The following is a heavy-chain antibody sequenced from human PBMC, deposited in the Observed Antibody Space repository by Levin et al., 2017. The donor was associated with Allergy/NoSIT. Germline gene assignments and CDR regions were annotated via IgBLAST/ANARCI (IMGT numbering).Heavy chain of an antibody. CDR2: IYYSGST. J-gene: IGHJ4*02. V-gene: IGHV4-61*01. Sequence: SQTLSLTCTVSGGSVSSGSYYWSWIRQPPGKGLEWIGYIYYSGSTNYNPSLKSRVTISVDTSKNQFSLKLSSVTAADTAVYFCARVDYYGSGSPFDYWGQGTLVTVSS. D-gene: IGHD3-10*01. CDR1: GGSVSSGSYY. CDR3: ARVDYYGSGSPFDY.